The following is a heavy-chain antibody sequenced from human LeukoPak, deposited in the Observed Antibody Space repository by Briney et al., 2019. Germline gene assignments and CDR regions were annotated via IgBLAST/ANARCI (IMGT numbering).Heavy chain of an antibody. Sequence: GSLRLSCAASGFTVSSNYMSWVRQAPGKGLEWIGEIYHSGSTNYNPSLKSRVTISVDKSKNQFSLKLSSVTAADTAVYYCASDTRGAYYYYYGMDVWGQGTTVTVSS. J-gene: IGHJ6*02. V-gene: IGHV4-4*02. CDR3: ASDTRGAYYYYYGMDV. CDR2: IYHSGST. CDR1: GFTVSSNY.